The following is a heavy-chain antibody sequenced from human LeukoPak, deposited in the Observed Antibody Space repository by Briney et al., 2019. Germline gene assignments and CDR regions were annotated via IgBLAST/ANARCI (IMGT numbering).Heavy chain of an antibody. V-gene: IGHV1-18*01. J-gene: IGHJ3*02. CDR3: ARELGRDSGSSLPSAFDI. D-gene: IGHD1-26*01. CDR2: ISAYNGNT. Sequence: GASVKVSCKASGYTFTSYGISWVRQAPGQGLEWMGWISAYNGNTNYAQKLQGRVTMTTDTSTSTAYMELRSLRSEDTAVYYCARELGRDSGSSLPSAFDIWGQGTMVTVSS. CDR1: GYTFTSYG.